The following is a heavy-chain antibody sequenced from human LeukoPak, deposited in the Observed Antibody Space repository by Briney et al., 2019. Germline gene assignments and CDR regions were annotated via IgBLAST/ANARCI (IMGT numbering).Heavy chain of an antibody. D-gene: IGHD4-17*01. CDR3: ARGDSNDYGDYVGGRYGMDV. V-gene: IGHV1-69*01. J-gene: IGHJ6*02. Sequence: GASVKVSCKASGGTFSSYAISWVRQAPGQGLEWMGGIIPIFGTANYAQKFQGRVTITADESTSTAYMELSSLRSEDTAVYYCARGDSNDYGDYVGGRYGMDVWGQGTTVTVSS. CDR2: IIPIFGTA. CDR1: GGTFSSYA.